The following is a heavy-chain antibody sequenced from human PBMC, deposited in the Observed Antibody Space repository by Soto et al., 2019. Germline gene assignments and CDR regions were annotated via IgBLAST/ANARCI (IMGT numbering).Heavy chain of an antibody. Sequence: QVQLVESGGGLVKPGGSLRLSCAASGFTFSDYFMTWIRQAPGKGLEWVSYISSSGTTIFYADSVQGRFTISRDNAKKSLFLEINSLRAEDTAVYYXAXDCXRXYSGFDSWGQGTLVTVSS. CDR2: ISSSGTTI. J-gene: IGHJ4*02. CDR1: GFTFSDYF. D-gene: IGHD2-15*01. CDR3: AXDCXRXYSGFDS. V-gene: IGHV3-11*01.